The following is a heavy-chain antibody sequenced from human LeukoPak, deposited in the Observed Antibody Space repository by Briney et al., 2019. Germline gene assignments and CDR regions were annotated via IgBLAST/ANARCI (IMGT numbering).Heavy chain of an antibody. CDR1: GYSFTDSH. CDR2: INPSGGST. J-gene: IGHJ3*02. V-gene: IGHV1-46*01. D-gene: IGHD3-10*01. Sequence: ASVKVSCKASGYSFTDSHIHWVRQAPGQGLEWMGIINPSGGSTSYAQKFQGRVTMTRDTSTSTVYMELSSLRSEDTAVYYCARSRPGEAFDIWGQGTMVTVSS. CDR3: ARSRPGEAFDI.